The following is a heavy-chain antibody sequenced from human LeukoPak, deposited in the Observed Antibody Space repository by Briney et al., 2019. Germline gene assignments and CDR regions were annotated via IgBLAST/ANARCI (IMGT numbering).Heavy chain of an antibody. CDR2: MNPNSGNT. CDR3: ARGRGIVVVPAAIPGDY. Sequence: GASVKVSCKASGYTFTSYDIKWVRQATGQGLEWMGWMNPNSGNTGYAQKVQGRVTMTRNTSISTAYMELSSLRSEDTAVYYCARGRGIVVVPAAIPGDYWGQGTLVTVSS. J-gene: IGHJ4*02. V-gene: IGHV1-8*01. D-gene: IGHD2-2*01. CDR1: GYTFTSYD.